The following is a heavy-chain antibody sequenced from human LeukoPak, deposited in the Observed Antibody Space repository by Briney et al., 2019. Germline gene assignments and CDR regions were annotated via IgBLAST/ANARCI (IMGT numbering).Heavy chain of an antibody. Sequence: PGGSLRLSCAASGFTVSSNYMSWVRQAPGKGLEWVSVIYSGGSTYYADSVKGRFTISRDNSKNTLYLQMNSLRAEDTAVYYCAFRVEEQNYYDSSGSIDNWGQGTLVTVSS. D-gene: IGHD3-22*01. V-gene: IGHV3-53*01. CDR1: GFTVSSNY. CDR3: AFRVEEQNYYDSSGSIDN. J-gene: IGHJ4*02. CDR2: IYSGGST.